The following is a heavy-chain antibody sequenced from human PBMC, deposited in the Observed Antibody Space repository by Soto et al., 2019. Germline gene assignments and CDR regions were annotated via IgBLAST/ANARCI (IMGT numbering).Heavy chain of an antibody. CDR3: ARGGRGATSMCYFDY. CDR1: GASISVHSYY. Sequence: SETLSLTCTVSGASISVHSYYWTWIRQPPGKGLEWIGSSYYSGTTYFNPSLKSRATISVDTSKNQFSLRLTSVTAADTAVYYCARGGRGATSMCYFDYWGQGTLVTVSS. CDR2: SYYSGTT. V-gene: IGHV4-39*02. J-gene: IGHJ4*02. D-gene: IGHD1-26*01.